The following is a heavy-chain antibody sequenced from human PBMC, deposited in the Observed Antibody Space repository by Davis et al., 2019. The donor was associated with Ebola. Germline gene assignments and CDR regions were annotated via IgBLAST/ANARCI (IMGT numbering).Heavy chain of an antibody. CDR3: ARDMGMVHEANWFDP. V-gene: IGHV1-18*01. CDR2: LSAYNDNT. J-gene: IGHJ5*02. CDR1: GYTFTSYG. D-gene: IGHD3-10*01. Sequence: ASVKVSCKASGYTFTSYGITWVRQAPGQGLEWMGWLSAYNDNTNYAQKLQGRVTMTTDTSTSTAYMELRSLRSDDTAVYYCARDMGMVHEANWFDPWGQGTLVTVSS.